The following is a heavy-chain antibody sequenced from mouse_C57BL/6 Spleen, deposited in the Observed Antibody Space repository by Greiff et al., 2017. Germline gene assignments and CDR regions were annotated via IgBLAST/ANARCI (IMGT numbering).Heavy chain of an antibody. V-gene: IGHV5-16*01. Sequence: EVQLVESEGGLVQPGSSMKLSCTASGFTFSDYYMAWVRQVPEKGLEWVANINYDGSSTYYLDSLKSRFIISRDNAKNILYLQMSSLKSEDTATYYCARSDYYGSSYNYFDYWGQGTTLTVSS. CDR2: INYDGSST. D-gene: IGHD1-1*01. J-gene: IGHJ2*01. CDR1: GFTFSDYY. CDR3: ARSDYYGSSYNYFDY.